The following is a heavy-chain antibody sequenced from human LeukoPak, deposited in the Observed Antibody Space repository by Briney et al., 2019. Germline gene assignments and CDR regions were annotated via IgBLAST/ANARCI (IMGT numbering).Heavy chain of an antibody. V-gene: IGHV3-11*06. CDR1: AFTFGDYY. Sequence: PGGSLRLSCAASAFTFGDYYMSWIRQAPGKGLEWVSYISSSSGHIDYTDSVKGRFTISRDNAKNSVFLQMNRLRADDTAVYFCARFCPGGNCFDNWGQGTLVTVSS. CDR3: ARFCPGGNCFDN. D-gene: IGHD4-23*01. CDR2: ISSSSGHI. J-gene: IGHJ4*02.